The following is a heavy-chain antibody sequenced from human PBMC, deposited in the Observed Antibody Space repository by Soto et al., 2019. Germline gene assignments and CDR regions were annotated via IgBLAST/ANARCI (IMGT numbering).Heavy chain of an antibody. D-gene: IGHD3-22*01. CDR3: ARVNMIAPDRGDAFDI. V-gene: IGHV4-39*01. CDR2: IYYSGST. Sequence: SETLSLTCTVSGGSISSSSYYWGWIRHPPGKGLEWIGSIYYSGSTYYNPSLKSRVTISVDTSKNQFSLKLSSVTAADTAVYYCARVNMIAPDRGDAFDIWGQGTMVTVSS. J-gene: IGHJ3*02. CDR1: GGSISSSSYY.